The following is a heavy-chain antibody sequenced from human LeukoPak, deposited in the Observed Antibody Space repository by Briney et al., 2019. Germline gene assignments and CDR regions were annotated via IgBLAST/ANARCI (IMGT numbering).Heavy chain of an antibody. CDR3: VRHGLGSSWFGFDY. Sequence: GEALKISCKGSGYIFTTYWIGWVRQMPGKGLEWMGIIYPGDSDPRYSPSFQGQVTISADKSISTAYLQWSSLKASDSAMYYCVRHGLGSSWFGFDYWGQGTLVTVSS. CDR1: GYIFTTYW. CDR2: IYPGDSDP. J-gene: IGHJ4*02. V-gene: IGHV5-51*01. D-gene: IGHD6-13*01.